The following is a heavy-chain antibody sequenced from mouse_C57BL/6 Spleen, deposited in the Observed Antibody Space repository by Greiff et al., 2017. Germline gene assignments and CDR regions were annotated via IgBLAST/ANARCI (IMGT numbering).Heavy chain of an antibody. J-gene: IGHJ4*01. V-gene: IGHV5-17*01. D-gene: IGHD1-1*01. CDR2: ISSGSSTI. Sequence: EVQLVESGGGLVKPGGSLKLSCAASGFTFSDYGMHWVRQAPEKGLEWVAYISSGSSTIYYADTVKGRFTISRDNAKNTLFLQMTSLRSEDTAMYYCASEPRSSLGDAMDYWGQGTSVTVSS. CDR1: GFTFSDYG. CDR3: ASEPRSSLGDAMDY.